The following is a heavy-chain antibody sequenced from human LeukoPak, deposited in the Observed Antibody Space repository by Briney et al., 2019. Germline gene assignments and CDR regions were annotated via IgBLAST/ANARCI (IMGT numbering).Heavy chain of an antibody. D-gene: IGHD6-19*01. CDR3: AKGPETGWYEYFQH. CDR1: GFTFSSYG. J-gene: IGHJ1*01. CDR2: ISYDGSHK. V-gene: IGHV3-30*18. Sequence: GGSLRLSCAASGFTFSSYGMHWVRQARGKGVEWVAVISYDGSHKYYADSVKGRFTISRDNSKNTLYLQMNSLRAEDTAVYYCAKGPETGWYEYFQHWGQGTLVTVSS.